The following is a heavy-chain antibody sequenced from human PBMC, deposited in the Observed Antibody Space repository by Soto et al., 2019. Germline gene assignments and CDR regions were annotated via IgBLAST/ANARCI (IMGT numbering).Heavy chain of an antibody. Sequence: ASVKVSCKSSGYAFTGYYIHWVRQAPGQGLEWMGWINPNSGDTNYAQKFQGRVTMTRDTSFSTAYMELSSLRSDDTAVYYCATRYSYGNFWGQGPLVTVS. D-gene: IGHD5-18*01. CDR3: ATRYSYGNF. CDR1: GYAFTGYY. V-gene: IGHV1-2*02. J-gene: IGHJ4*02. CDR2: INPNSGDT.